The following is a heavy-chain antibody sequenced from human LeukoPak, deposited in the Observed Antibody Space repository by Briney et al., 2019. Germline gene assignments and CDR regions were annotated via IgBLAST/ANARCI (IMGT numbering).Heavy chain of an antibody. CDR3: ARDLGYCSGGSCYLTGFDY. D-gene: IGHD2-15*01. CDR1: GYTFTGYY. Sequence: ASVKVSCKASGYTFTGYYMHWVRQAPGQGLEWMGWINPNSGVTNYAQKFQGRVTMTTDTSINTAYMEVSRLRSDDTAVYYCARDLGYCSGGSCYLTGFDYWGQGTLVTVSS. J-gene: IGHJ4*02. V-gene: IGHV1-2*02. CDR2: INPNSGVT.